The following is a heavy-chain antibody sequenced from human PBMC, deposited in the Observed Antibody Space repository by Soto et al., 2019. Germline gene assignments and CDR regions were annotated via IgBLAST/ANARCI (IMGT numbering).Heavy chain of an antibody. Sequence: ASVKVSCKASGGTFSSYAISWVRQAPGQGLEWMGGIIPIFGTANYAQKFQGRVTITADESTSTAYMELSSLRSEDTAVYYCALALVHWASTGDYYYYGMGVWGQGTTVTVSS. CDR2: IIPIFGTA. D-gene: IGHD2-2*01. V-gene: IGHV1-69*13. CDR3: ALALVHWASTGDYYYYGMGV. CDR1: GGTFSSYA. J-gene: IGHJ6*02.